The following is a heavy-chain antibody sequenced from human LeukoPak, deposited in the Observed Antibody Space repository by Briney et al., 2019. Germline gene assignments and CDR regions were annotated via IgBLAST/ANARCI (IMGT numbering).Heavy chain of an antibody. D-gene: IGHD3-10*01. CDR2: IRYDGSNK. V-gene: IGHV3-30*02. J-gene: IGHJ4*02. CDR1: GFTFSSYG. Sequence: SGGSLRLSCAASGFTFSSYGMHWVRQAPGKGLEWVAFIRYDGSNKYYADSVKGRFTISRDNSKNTLYLQMNSLRAEDTAVYYCAKDSRRWFGESPPDYWGQGTLVTVSS. CDR3: AKDSRRWFGESPPDY.